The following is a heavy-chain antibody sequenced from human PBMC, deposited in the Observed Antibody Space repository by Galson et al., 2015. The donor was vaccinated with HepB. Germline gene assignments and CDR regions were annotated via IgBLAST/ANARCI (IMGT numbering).Heavy chain of an antibody. V-gene: IGHV1-69*04. CDR2: IIPILGIA. Sequence: SCKASGGTFSSYTISWVRQAPGQGLEWMGRIIPILGIANYAQKFQGRVTITADKSTSTAYMELSSLRSEDTAVYYCARDPITMLRGVINGMDVWGQGTTVTVSS. CDR3: ARDPITMLRGVINGMDV. J-gene: IGHJ6*02. D-gene: IGHD3-10*01. CDR1: GGTFSSYT.